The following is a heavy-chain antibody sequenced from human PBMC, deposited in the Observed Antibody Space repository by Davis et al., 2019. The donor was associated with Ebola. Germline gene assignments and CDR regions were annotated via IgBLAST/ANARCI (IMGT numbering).Heavy chain of an antibody. CDR2: IYHSGST. CDR3: ARGYCSNTSCLNYYYAMDV. CDR1: GGSISSSNW. Sequence: SETLSLTCAVSGGSISSSNWWSWVRRPPGKGLEWIGEIYHSGSTNYNPSLKSRVTISVDKSKNQFSLTLSSVTAADTAVYYCARGYCSNTSCLNYYYAMDVWGQGTTVTVSS. V-gene: IGHV4-4*02. J-gene: IGHJ6*02. D-gene: IGHD2-2*01.